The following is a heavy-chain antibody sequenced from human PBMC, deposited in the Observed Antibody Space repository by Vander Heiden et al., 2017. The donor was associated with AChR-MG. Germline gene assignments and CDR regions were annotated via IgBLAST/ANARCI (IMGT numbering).Heavy chain of an antibody. CDR2: MNPNSGNT. Sequence: QVQLVQSGAEVTKPGASVKVSCKASGYTFTSYDINWVRQAPGQGIEWMEWMNPNSGNTGYAQKFQGRVTMTRNTSISTAYMELSSLRSEDTAVYYCARVSIGRVATIHIAVAWKPQVTMNYWGQGTLVTVSS. J-gene: IGHJ4*02. D-gene: IGHD6-19*01. CDR3: ARVSIGRVATIHIAVAWKPQVTMNY. V-gene: IGHV1-8*01. CDR1: GYTFTSYD.